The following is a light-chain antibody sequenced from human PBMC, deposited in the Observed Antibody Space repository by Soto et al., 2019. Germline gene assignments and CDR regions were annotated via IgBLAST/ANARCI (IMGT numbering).Light chain of an antibody. CDR1: SSDVGGFDR. Sequence: QSALTQPASVSGSPGQSITISCTGASSDVGGFDRVSWYQQHPGKVPRLLIYDVSSRPSGVSDRFSGSKSGNTASLTISGLQAEDEADYYCNSFTTTNTYVFGTGTKVTDL. V-gene: IGLV2-14*03. CDR3: NSFTTTNTYV. CDR2: DVS. J-gene: IGLJ1*01.